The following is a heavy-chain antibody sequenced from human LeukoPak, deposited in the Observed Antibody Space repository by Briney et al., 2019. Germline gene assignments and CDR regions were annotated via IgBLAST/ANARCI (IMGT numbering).Heavy chain of an antibody. Sequence: SETLSLTCTVSGGSFSFYFWHWIRQPPGEGLDWIGEIDNRGNTQYKPPLRSRGIISIDTSGNHFSLKLTSVTAADTAVYFCARDSDSGFQWGQGMLVTVSS. CDR2: IDNRGNT. V-gene: IGHV4-34*01. CDR3: ARDSDSGFQ. J-gene: IGHJ4*02. CDR1: GGSFSFYF. D-gene: IGHD3-16*01.